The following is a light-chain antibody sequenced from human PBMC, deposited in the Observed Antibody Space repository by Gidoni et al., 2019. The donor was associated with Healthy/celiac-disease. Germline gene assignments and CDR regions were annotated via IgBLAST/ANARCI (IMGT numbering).Light chain of an antibody. CDR3: QQYNNWPMYT. J-gene: IGKJ2*01. CDR1: QSVSSN. V-gene: IGKV3-15*01. Sequence: ELVMTQSPDTLSVSPGERATLPCRASQSVSSNLAWYQQKPGQAPRLLIYGASTRATGIPARFSGSGSGTEFTLTISSLQSEDFAVYYCQQYNNWPMYTFGQGTKLEIK. CDR2: GAS.